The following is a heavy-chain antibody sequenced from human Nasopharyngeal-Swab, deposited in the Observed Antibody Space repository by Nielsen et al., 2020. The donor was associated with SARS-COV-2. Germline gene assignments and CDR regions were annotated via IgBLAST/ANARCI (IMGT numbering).Heavy chain of an antibody. CDR2: IYTSGST. V-gene: IGHV4-4*07. J-gene: IGHJ5*02. CDR3: VRDVGIAAAGNWFDP. Sequence: GKGLEWIGRIYTSGSTNYNPSLKSRVTMSVDTSKNQFSLKLSSVTAADTAVYYCVRDVGIAAAGNWFDPWGQGTLVTVSS. D-gene: IGHD6-13*01.